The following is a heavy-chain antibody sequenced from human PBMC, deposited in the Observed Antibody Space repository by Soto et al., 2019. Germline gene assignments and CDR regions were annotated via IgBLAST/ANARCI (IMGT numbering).Heavy chain of an antibody. V-gene: IGHV3-11*01. CDR1: GFTFSDYY. CDR2: ISSSGSTI. J-gene: IGHJ6*03. CDR3: ARDLARDPATTDSSIYYYYYYMDV. Sequence: PGGSLRLSCAASGFTFSDYYMSWIRQAPGKGLEWVSYISSSGSTIYYADSVKGRFTISRDNAKNSLYLQMNSLRAEDTAVYYCARDLARDPATTDSSIYYYYYYMDVWGKGTTVTVSS. D-gene: IGHD6-6*01.